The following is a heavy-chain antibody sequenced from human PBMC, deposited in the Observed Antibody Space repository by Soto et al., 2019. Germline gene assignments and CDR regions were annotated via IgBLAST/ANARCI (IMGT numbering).Heavy chain of an antibody. V-gene: IGHV1-69*06. J-gene: IGHJ4*02. Sequence: QVQLVQSGAEVKKPGSSVTVSCQTSGGTFTTSTISWVRQAPGQGLEWMGGIIPVFGTPSYAQKFQGRVTMIADKSSSTAYMELRNLRSEDTAMYYCVRPADYVSGFSQWGQGTLVTVSS. CDR1: GGTFTTST. D-gene: IGHD3-16*01. CDR2: IIPVFGTP. CDR3: VRPADYVSGFSQ.